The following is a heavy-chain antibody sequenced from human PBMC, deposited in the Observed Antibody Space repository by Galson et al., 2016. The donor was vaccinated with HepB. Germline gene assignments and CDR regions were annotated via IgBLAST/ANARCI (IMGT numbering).Heavy chain of an antibody. D-gene: IGHD6-6*01. Sequence: SLRLSCAASGFTFSSYWMDWLRQAPGKGLEWVSSVSHSSTYVYYADSVEGRFTISRDNAKNSLYLEMNSLRVEDTAVFYCARSLGWYFDVWGRGTLVTVSS. CDR3: ARSLGWYFDV. V-gene: IGHV3-21*01. J-gene: IGHJ2*01. CDR1: GFTFSSYW. CDR2: VSHSSTYV.